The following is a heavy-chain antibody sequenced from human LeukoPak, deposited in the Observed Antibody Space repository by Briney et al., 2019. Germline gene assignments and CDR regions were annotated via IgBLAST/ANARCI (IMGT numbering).Heavy chain of an antibody. CDR3: ARRGRDGYNQYHLDY. CDR2: IYPGDSDT. J-gene: IGHJ4*02. CDR1: GYSFSTYW. D-gene: IGHD5-24*01. Sequence: GESLKISCKGSGYSFSTYWIGWVRQMPGKGLEWMGIIYPGDSDTTYSPSFQGQVTMSADKSTSTTYLQWSSLKASDTAIYYCARRGRDGYNQYHLDYWGQGTLVTVSS. V-gene: IGHV5-51*01.